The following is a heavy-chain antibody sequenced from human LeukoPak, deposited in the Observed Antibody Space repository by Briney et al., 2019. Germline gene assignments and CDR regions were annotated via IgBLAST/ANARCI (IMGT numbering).Heavy chain of an antibody. J-gene: IGHJ4*02. Sequence: SETLSLTCTVSGGSISSSSYYWGWIRQPPGKGLEWIGSIYYSGSTYYNPSLESRVTISVDTSKNQFSLKLSSVTAADTAVYYCARGRHYYDSSGYSYYFDYWGQGTLVTVSS. CDR3: ARGRHYYDSSGYSYYFDY. CDR1: GGSISSSSYY. CDR2: IYYSGST. D-gene: IGHD3-22*01. V-gene: IGHV4-39*01.